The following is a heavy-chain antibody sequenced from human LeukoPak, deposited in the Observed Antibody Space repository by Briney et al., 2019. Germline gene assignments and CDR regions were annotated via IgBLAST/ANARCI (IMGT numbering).Heavy chain of an antibody. CDR1: GYTFTNYD. Sequence: ASVKVSCKTSGYTFTNYDINWVRQAAGQGLEWMGWVNLDSGDTGFAQKFQGRLTITTNTSARIAYMEMSGLTSEDTAVYYCTRDWTYWGPGTLVAVSS. D-gene: IGHD1-1*01. CDR3: TRDWTY. CDR2: VNLDSGDT. V-gene: IGHV1-8*01. J-gene: IGHJ4*02.